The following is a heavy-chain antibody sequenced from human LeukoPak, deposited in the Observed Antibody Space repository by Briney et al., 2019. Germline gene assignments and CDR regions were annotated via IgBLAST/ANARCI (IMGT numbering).Heavy chain of an antibody. J-gene: IGHJ4*02. CDR1: GYTITDYY. V-gene: IGHV1-2*02. Sequence: ASVTVSFKASGYTITDYYIHWVRQAPGQGLEWMGWINPNSGGTNYAQKFQGRVTMTSDTSISTAYMELSRLRSDDTALYYCTRGSYYDSSGYSGVRLFDYWGQGTPVTVPS. CDR3: TRGSYYDSSGYSGVRLFDY. CDR2: INPNSGGT. D-gene: IGHD3-22*01.